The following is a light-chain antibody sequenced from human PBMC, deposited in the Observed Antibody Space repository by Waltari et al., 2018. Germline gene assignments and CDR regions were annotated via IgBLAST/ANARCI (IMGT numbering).Light chain of an antibody. CDR1: SCHSRSA. J-gene: IGLJ2*01. Sequence: QPVVTQSPSASASLGASVKLTCPPISCHSRSAIAWHQHPSEKGPRFLVRVNCDGEHTKGDGIPDRFSGSSSGAERYLTIYSLQSEDEADYYCQTWDTDIVVFGGGTKVTVL. CDR2: VNCDGEH. CDR3: QTWDTDIVV. V-gene: IGLV4-69*01.